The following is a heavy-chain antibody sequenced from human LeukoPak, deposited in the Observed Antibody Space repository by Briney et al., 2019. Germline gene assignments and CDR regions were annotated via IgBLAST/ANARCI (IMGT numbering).Heavy chain of an antibody. D-gene: IGHD4-17*01. Sequence: PGGSLRLSCAASGFTFSTYWMHWVRQAPGKGLVWVSRFNSDGRSAYYADSVKGRFTISRDSAKNTLYLQMNSLRAEDTAVYYCARGRYYLDSWGQGTLVTVSS. CDR3: ARGRYYLDS. CDR2: FNSDGRSA. J-gene: IGHJ4*02. V-gene: IGHV3-74*01. CDR1: GFTFSTYW.